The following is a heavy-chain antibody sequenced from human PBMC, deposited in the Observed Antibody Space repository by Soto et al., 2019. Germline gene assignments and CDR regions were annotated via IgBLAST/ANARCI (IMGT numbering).Heavy chain of an antibody. CDR3: VRHGIDYLHGLVDV. CDR1: SGPDRSHN. D-gene: IGHD4-17*01. CDR2: GYYTGDT. V-gene: IGHV4-59*08. Sequence: QVQLQQSGPRLVKPSETLSLTCTVSSGPDRSHNWGWIRQPPGRGLEWIGYGYYTGDTAYKPSLRGRVTISSDTSTNAISWSLNSLSSAGPGVYYCVRHGIDYLHGLVDVWGQGTTVSVSS. J-gene: IGHJ6*02.